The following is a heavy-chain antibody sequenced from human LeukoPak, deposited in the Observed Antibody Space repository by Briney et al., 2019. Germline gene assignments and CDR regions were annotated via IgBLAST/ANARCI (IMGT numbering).Heavy chain of an antibody. Sequence: GGSLRLSCAASGFTFSTYWMHWARQAPGKGLVWVSRINSDGSRTGYAGSVKGRFTISRDNAKNTLYLQMNSLRVEDTAVYYCGREVGGGSQHGGQGTLVTVSP. D-gene: IGHD2-15*01. CDR2: INSDGSRT. J-gene: IGHJ4*02. V-gene: IGHV3-74*01. CDR3: GREVGGGSQH. CDR1: GFTFSTYW.